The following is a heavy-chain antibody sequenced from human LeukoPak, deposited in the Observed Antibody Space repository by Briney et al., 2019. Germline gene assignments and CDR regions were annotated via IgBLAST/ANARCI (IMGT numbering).Heavy chain of an antibody. J-gene: IGHJ4*02. CDR2: IRYDGSNK. V-gene: IGHV3-30*02. CDR1: GFTLSSYG. Sequence: PGRSLSLSSAASGFTLSSYGMHWVRQAPDRGLEWVAFIRYDGSNKYYADSVKGRFTISRDNSKNTLYLQMNSPRAEDTAVYYCAKWGDLFDYWGQGTLVTVSS. CDR3: AKWGDLFDY. D-gene: IGHD2-21*01.